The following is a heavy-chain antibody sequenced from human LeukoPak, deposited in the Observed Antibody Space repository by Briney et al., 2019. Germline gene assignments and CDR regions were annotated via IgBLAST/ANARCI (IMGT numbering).Heavy chain of an antibody. CDR1: GFTFSSYG. V-gene: IGHV3-23*01. D-gene: IGHD1-1*01. CDR3: ATLGTTFMWFDP. Sequence: PGGSLRLSCAASGFTFSSYGMSWVRQAPGKGLEWVSSISASGGGTYYADSVKGRFTISRDNSRNTLYLQMNSLRAEDTAVYYCATLGTTFMWFDPWGQGTLVTVSS. CDR2: ISASGGGT. J-gene: IGHJ5*02.